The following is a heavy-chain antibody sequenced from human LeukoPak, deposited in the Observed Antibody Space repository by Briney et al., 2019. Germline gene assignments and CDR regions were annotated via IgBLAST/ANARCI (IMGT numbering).Heavy chain of an antibody. D-gene: IGHD1-1*01. CDR2: IYYTGST. CDR1: GGSISSNY. Sequence: SETLSLTCTVSGGSISSNYWNWIRQPPGKGLEWIGYIYYTGSTNYNPSLKSRVTISVDMSKNQFSLKLRSVTAADTAVYYCARAPVPGDDAFVIWGQGTMVTVSS. J-gene: IGHJ3*02. V-gene: IGHV4-59*01. CDR3: ARAPVPGDDAFVI.